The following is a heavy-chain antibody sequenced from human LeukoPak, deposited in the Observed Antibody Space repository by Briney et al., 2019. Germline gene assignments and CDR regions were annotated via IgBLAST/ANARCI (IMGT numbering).Heavy chain of an antibody. Sequence: GGSLRLSCAASGFTFSSYGMHWVRQAPGKGLERVAVISYDGSNKYYADSVKGRFTISRDNSKNTLYLQMNSLRAEDTAVYYCAKDPSVAVAAPDYWGQGTLVTVSS. CDR2: ISYDGSNK. CDR1: GFTFSSYG. CDR3: AKDPSVAVAAPDY. D-gene: IGHD6-19*01. V-gene: IGHV3-30*18. J-gene: IGHJ4*02.